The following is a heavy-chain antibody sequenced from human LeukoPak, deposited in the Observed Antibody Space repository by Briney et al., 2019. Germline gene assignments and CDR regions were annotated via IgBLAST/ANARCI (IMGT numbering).Heavy chain of an antibody. J-gene: IGHJ5*02. Sequence: PSETLTLTCAVYGGSFSGDYWSWIRQPPGKGLEWIGDINRSGRAVYNTSLKSRVIISVDTSKNQFSLKVNSVTAADTAVYYCAGHKIVITMLGVHRWFDPWGQGTLVAVSS. CDR1: GGSFSGDY. CDR3: AGHKIVITMLGVHRWFDP. D-gene: IGHD3-3*01. V-gene: IGHV4-34*01. CDR2: INRSGRA.